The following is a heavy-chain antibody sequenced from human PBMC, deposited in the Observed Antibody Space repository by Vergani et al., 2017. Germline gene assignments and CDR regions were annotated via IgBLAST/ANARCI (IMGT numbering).Heavy chain of an antibody. J-gene: IGHJ6*03. CDR1: GGSISSGGYY. Sequence: QVQLQESGPGLVKPSQTLSLTCTVSGGSISSGGYYWSWIRQHPGKGLEWIGYIYYSGSTYYNPSLKSRVTISVDTSKNQFSLKLSSVTAADTAVYYCARDSGGLLWFREPPHYMDVWGKGTTVTVSS. D-gene: IGHD3-10*01. CDR3: ARDSGGLLWFREPPHYMDV. V-gene: IGHV4-31*03. CDR2: IYYSGST.